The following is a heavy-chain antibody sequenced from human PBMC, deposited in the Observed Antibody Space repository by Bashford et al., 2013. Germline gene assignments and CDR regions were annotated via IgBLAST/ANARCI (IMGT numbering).Heavy chain of an antibody. CDR3: ARNIGDYNWFDP. CDR2: IYHFGKT. J-gene: IGHJ5*02. Sequence: SETLSLTCTVSGDSMDRGSYSWGWIRQPPGKGLEWIGLIYHFGKTYYNPSLESRVSMSVDTLNNQFSLKLKSLTAADTAIYYCARNIGDYNWFDPWGQGTLVTVSS. D-gene: IGHD4-17*01. CDR1: GDSMDRGSYS. V-gene: IGHV4-39*01.